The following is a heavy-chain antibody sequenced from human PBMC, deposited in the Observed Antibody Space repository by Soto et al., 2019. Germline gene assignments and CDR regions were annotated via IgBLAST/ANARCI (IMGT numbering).Heavy chain of an antibody. CDR1: GGSISSGGFY. V-gene: IGHV4-31*03. Sequence: SETLCLTCPVSGGSISSGGFYWTWIRKHPGKGLEWIGYIYYSGTTYYNPSLKSRVTISPDKSKNQFSLKLSSVTAADTAVYYCARTPLYSGYDKACDYWGQGPLVTVSS. D-gene: IGHD5-12*01. CDR3: ARTPLYSGYDKACDY. J-gene: IGHJ4*02. CDR2: IYYSGTT.